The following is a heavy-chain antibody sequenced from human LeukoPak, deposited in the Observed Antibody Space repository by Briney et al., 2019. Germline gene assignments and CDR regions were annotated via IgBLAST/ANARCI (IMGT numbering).Heavy chain of an antibody. Sequence: PGGSLRLSCAASGFTFSSYWMNWARQPPGKGLEWVAVISYDGNDKYYADSVKGRFTISRDNSNNTLYLQMSSLTAEDTAVYYCARVPTTADDWGQGTLVTVSS. J-gene: IGHJ4*02. CDR2: ISYDGNDK. V-gene: IGHV3-30*03. CDR3: ARVPTTADD. CDR1: GFTFSSYW. D-gene: IGHD4-11*01.